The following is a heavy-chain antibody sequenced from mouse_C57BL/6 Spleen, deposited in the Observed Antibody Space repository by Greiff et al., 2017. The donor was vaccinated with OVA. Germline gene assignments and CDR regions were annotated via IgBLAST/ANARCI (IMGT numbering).Heavy chain of an antibody. CDR1: GYTFTSYT. V-gene: IGHV1-4*01. D-gene: IGHD1-1*01. CDR2: INPSSGYT. Sequence: VQLQQSGAELARPGASVKMSCKASGYTFTSYTMHWVKQRPGQGLEWIGYINPSSGYTKYNQKFKDKATLTADKSSSTAYMQLSSLTSEDSAVYYCARSLTTVVADYAMDYWGQGTSVTVSS. CDR3: ARSLTTVVADYAMDY. J-gene: IGHJ4*01.